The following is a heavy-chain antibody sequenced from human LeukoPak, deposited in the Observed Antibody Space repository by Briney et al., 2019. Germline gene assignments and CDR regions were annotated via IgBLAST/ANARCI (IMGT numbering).Heavy chain of an antibody. J-gene: IGHJ6*02. CDR1: GYTFTSYY. D-gene: IGHD2-15*01. CDR3: ASDLGYCSGSSCYRGRMDV. Sequence: ASVKVSCKASGYTFTSYYMHWVRQAPGQGLEWVGIINPSGGSTSYAQKFQGRVTMTRDTSRSTVYMELSSLRSEDTAVYYCASDLGYCSGSSCYRGRMDVWGQGTTVTVSS. V-gene: IGHV1-46*01. CDR2: INPSGGST.